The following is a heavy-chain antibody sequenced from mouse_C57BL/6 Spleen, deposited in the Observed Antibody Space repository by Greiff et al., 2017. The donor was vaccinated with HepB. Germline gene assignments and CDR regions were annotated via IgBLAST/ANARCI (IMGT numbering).Heavy chain of an antibody. Sequence: EVLLVESGGGLVKPGGSLELSCAASGFTFSSYALSWVRQTPEKGLEWVATISDGGSYTYYPDNVKGRFTISRDHAKNNLYLQMSHLKSEDTAMYYCASVADYHNYHSGRWGQGAPPTVSS. CDR1: GFTFSSYA. CDR2: ISDGGSYT. V-gene: IGHV5-4*01. CDR3: ASVADYHNYHSGR. D-gene: IGHD2-1*01. J-gene: IGHJ2*01.